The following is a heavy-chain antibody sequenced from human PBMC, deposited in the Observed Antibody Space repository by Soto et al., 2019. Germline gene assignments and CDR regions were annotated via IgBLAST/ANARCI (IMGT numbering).Heavy chain of an antibody. J-gene: IGHJ4*02. Sequence: QVQLVQSGSEVRRPGSSVKCSCKASGGSFSNSAIAWVRQAPGQGHEWLCMIIPIFTTTNYAQKFKDRLTITADGSTSTGFMELSVLQSEETAVYCCARPSGLIGQLSAIVDYWGQVTLVTVSA. CDR1: GGSFSNSA. CDR3: ARPSGLIGQLSAIVDY. V-gene: IGHV1-69*18. CDR2: IIPIFTTT. D-gene: IGHD3-16*02.